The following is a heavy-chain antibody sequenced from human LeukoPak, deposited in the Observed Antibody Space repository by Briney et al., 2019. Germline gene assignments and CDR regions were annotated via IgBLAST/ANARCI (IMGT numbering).Heavy chain of an antibody. J-gene: IGHJ4*02. D-gene: IGHD1-26*01. CDR3: ARGARELDY. V-gene: IGHV3-33*01. CDR1: GLSLSSFG. CDR2: IGYDGSNE. Sequence: GGSLRLSCAASGLSLSSFGMHWVRQAPGKGLEWVAGIGYDGSNEYEAESVKGRFTISRDNSRNSVYLQMNSLRVDDTAVYYCARGARELDYWGQGTLVTVSS.